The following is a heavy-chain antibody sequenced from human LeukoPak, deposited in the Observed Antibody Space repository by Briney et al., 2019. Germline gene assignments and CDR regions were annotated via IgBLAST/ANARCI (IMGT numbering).Heavy chain of an antibody. CDR1: GFTFSTYI. CDR2: ITRSSTYI. CDR3: ARDGNGSGDSPDY. V-gene: IGHV3-21*01. Sequence: GGSLRLSCAASGFTFSTYIMNWVRQAPGKGLEWVSSITRSSTYIYYADSAKGRFTISRDDAKNSLYLQLNSLRAEDTAVYYCARDGNGSGDSPDYWGQGTLVTVSS. D-gene: IGHD4-17*01. J-gene: IGHJ4*02.